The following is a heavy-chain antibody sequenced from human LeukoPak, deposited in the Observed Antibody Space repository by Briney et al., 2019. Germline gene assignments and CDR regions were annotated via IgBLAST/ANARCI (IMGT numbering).Heavy chain of an antibody. CDR1: GGTFSTYA. V-gene: IGHV1-69*01. CDR3: ARDSSDDSSGYYFD. J-gene: IGHJ4*02. CDR2: IIPIFGTA. D-gene: IGHD3-22*01. Sequence: SVKVSCKASGGTFSTYAISWVRQAPGQGLEWMGGIIPIFGTANYAQKFQGRVTITADESTSTAYMELSSLRSEDTAVYYCARDSSDDSSGYYFDWGQGTLVTVSS.